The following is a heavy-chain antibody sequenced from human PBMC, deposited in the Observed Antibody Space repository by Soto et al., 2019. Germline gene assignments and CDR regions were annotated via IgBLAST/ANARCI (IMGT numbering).Heavy chain of an antibody. CDR1: GDSITTSHYY. CDR2: IYKSGKT. V-gene: IGHV4-39*01. CDR3: ARPGYYDDSGYWRSPFDF. D-gene: IGHD3-22*01. J-gene: IGHJ3*01. Sequence: QLQLQESGPGLVKPSETLSLTCTVSGDSITTSHYYWAWIRQPPGKGLEWIGSIYKSGKTYYNPSLKSRVSTSVDTSKNQFSLKLSSVTAADTAVYYCARPGYYDDSGYWRSPFDFWGQGTMVTVSS.